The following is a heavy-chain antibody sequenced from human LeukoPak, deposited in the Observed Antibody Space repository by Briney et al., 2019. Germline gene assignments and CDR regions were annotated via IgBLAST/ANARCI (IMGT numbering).Heavy chain of an antibody. CDR2: INPNSGGT. V-gene: IGHV1-2*02. Sequence: ASVKVSCKASGYTFTGYYMHWVRQAPGQGLEWMGWINPNSGGTNYAQKFQGRVTMTRDTSISTAYMELSRLRSDDTAVYYCARAVLRYQLLVAYWGQGTLVTVSS. CDR3: ARAVLRYQLLVAY. J-gene: IGHJ4*02. CDR1: GYTFTGYY. D-gene: IGHD2-2*01.